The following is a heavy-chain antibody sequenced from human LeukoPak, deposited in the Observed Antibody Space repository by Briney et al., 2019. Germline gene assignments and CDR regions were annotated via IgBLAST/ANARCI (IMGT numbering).Heavy chain of an antibody. J-gene: IGHJ4*02. V-gene: IGHV3-21*01. Sequence: GGSLRLSCAASGFTFSSYGMNWVRQAPGKGLEWVSSITSSSSYIYYADSVKGRFTISRDNAKNSLYLQMNSLRAEDTAVYYCARHMVAVGFDYWGQGTLVTVSS. CDR1: GFTFSSYG. CDR2: ITSSSSYI. D-gene: IGHD3-10*01. CDR3: ARHMVAVGFDY.